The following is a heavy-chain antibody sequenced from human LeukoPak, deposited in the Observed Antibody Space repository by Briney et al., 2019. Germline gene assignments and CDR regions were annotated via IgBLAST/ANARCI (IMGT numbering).Heavy chain of an antibody. CDR2: IYYSENT. J-gene: IGHJ5*02. V-gene: IGHV4-61*01. Sequence: SETLSLTCTVSGGSISSSSYYWGWIRQPPGKGLEWIGYIYYSENTNYNPSLKSRVTISVDTSKNQFSLKLSSVTAADTAVYYCARDPSPFYSGSYLGFDPWGQGTRVTVSS. CDR1: GGSISSSSYY. D-gene: IGHD1-26*01. CDR3: ARDPSPFYSGSYLGFDP.